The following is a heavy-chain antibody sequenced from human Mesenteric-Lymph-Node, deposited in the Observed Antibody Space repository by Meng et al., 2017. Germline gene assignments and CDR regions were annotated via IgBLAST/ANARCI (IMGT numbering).Heavy chain of an antibody. CDR2: IHHSGSA. D-gene: IGHD3-22*01. V-gene: IGHV4-30-4*01. Sequence: QGEREESGPGLVDPSQTLSLTCTVSGGSMSSGNYYWSWIRQPPGKGLEWIGYIHHSGSAYYNPSLKSRVAISVDTSKNQFSLKLSSVTAADTAVYYCARGYYDSSGYGYWYFDLWGRGTLVTVSS. CDR3: ARGYYDSSGYGYWYFDL. CDR1: GGSMSSGNYY. J-gene: IGHJ2*01.